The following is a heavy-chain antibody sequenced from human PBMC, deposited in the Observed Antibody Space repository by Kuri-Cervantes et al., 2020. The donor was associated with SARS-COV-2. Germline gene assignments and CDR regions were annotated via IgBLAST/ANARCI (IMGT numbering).Heavy chain of an antibody. CDR3: ARDGDSYIPVLDY. CDR2: IRYDGNEK. V-gene: IGHV3-30*02. J-gene: IGHJ4*02. CDR1: GFIFSTYG. Sequence: GESLKISCAASGFIFSTYGLHWVRQVPGKGLEWVAFIRYDGNEKYYADSVKGRFTISRDNSKNTAYLQLTSLRVEDTAVYYCARDGDSYIPVLDYWGQGTLVTVSS. D-gene: IGHD2-21*02.